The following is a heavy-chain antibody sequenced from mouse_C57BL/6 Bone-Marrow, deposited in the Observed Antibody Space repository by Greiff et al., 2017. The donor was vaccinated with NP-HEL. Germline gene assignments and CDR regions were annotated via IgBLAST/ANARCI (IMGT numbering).Heavy chain of an antibody. CDR1: GFSLTSYG. CDR3: ASYGLYAMDY. V-gene: IGHV2-2*01. J-gene: IGHJ4*01. CDR2: IWSGGST. D-gene: IGHD1-2*01. Sequence: VQLQQSGPGLVQPSQSLSITCTVSGFSLTSYGVHWVRQSPGKGLEWLGVIWSGGSTDYNAAFISKLSISKDNSTSQVFFKMNSLQDDDTAIYYCASYGLYAMDYWGQGTSVTVSS.